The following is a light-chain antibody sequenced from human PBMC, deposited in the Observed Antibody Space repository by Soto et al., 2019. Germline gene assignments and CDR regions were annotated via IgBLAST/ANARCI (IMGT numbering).Light chain of an antibody. CDR1: QSITTF. Sequence: DIQMTQSPSSLAASVGDRVTITCRASQSITTFINWYQHKPGRAPKVLIYGKYNLISGVPSRFSGSGSGTAVTLTITGLQPDDFGTYYCQQSYDTAITFGQGTRLEIK. J-gene: IGKJ5*01. CDR2: GKY. CDR3: QQSYDTAIT. V-gene: IGKV1-39*01.